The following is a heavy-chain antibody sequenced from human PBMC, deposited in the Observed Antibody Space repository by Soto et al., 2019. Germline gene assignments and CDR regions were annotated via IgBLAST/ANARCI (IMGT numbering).Heavy chain of an antibody. Sequence: ETLSLTCHVSGGSIASHNYYWAWIRQPPGKGLEWIGSIYYTGSTYYSPSLKSRVTISVDTSKNQFSLSLTSVTDSDTAVYYCARNRGIEYRSSRRYTGAWFDPWGQGTMVTV. J-gene: IGHJ5*02. CDR3: ARNRGIEYRSSRRYTGAWFDP. CDR1: GGSIASHNYY. D-gene: IGHD6-13*01. V-gene: IGHV4-39*01. CDR2: IYYTGST.